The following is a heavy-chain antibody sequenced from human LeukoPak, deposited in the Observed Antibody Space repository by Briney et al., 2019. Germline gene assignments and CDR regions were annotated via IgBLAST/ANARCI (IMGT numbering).Heavy chain of an antibody. Sequence: PSETLSLTCTVSGGSISRSSYYWSWIRQPAGKGLEWIGRIYTSGSTNYNPSLKSRVTMSVDTSKNQFSLKLSSVTAADTAVYYCARDGWYYYDSSGYIDAFDIWGQGTMVTVSS. CDR1: GGSISRSSYY. D-gene: IGHD3-22*01. CDR3: ARDGWYYYDSSGYIDAFDI. V-gene: IGHV4-61*02. CDR2: IYTSGST. J-gene: IGHJ3*02.